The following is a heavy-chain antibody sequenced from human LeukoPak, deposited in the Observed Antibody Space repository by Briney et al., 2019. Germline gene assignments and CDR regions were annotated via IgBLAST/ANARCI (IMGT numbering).Heavy chain of an antibody. J-gene: IGHJ4*02. CDR1: GFSFSNYA. D-gene: IGHD6-19*01. CDR2: IRYDGSNK. CDR3: ANFGQWLEGFDY. Sequence: GRSPRLSCAASGFSFSNYAMHWVRQAPGKGLEWVAFIRYDGSNKYYADSVKGRFTISRDNSKNTLYLQMNSLRAEDTAVYYCANFGQWLEGFDYWGQGTLVTVSS. V-gene: IGHV3-30*02.